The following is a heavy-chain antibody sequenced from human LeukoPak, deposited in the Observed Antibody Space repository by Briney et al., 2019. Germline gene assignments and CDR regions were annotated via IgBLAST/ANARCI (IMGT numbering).Heavy chain of an antibody. Sequence: PGGSLRLSCAASGFSFSGYWMHWVRQAPGKGLVWVSRINSDESTTTYADSVKGRFTISRDNAKNTLYLQMNSLRAEDTAVYYCARGSSRNLDYWGQGTLVTVSS. V-gene: IGHV3-74*01. J-gene: IGHJ4*02. CDR1: GFSFSGYW. D-gene: IGHD6-19*01. CDR3: ARGSSRNLDY. CDR2: INSDESTT.